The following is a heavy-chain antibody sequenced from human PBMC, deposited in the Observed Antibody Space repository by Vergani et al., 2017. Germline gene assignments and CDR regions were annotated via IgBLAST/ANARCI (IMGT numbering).Heavy chain of an antibody. CDR2: IWYDGSNK. D-gene: IGHD1-26*01. J-gene: IGHJ4*02. Sequence: QVQLVESGGGVVQPGRSLRLSCAASGFTFSSYGMHWVRQAPGKGLEWVAVIWYDGSNKYYADSVKGRFTISRDNSKNTLYLQMNSLRAADTAVYYCARVGSGSYYSDYWGQGTLVTVSS. CDR3: ARVGSGSYYSDY. V-gene: IGHV3-33*01. CDR1: GFTFSSYG.